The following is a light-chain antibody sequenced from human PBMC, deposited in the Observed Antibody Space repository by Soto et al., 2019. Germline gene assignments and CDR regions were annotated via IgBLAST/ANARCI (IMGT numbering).Light chain of an antibody. CDR3: QQYNNWPWT. Sequence: IVMKQSPATLSVSPVEGVSIYCRARQIMTSKLAWYQQKPGQAPRLLIHGAFTRATGIPARFSGSGSGTEFTLTISTLQSEDFAVYYCQQYNNWPWTFGQGTKVDIK. CDR1: QIMTSK. CDR2: GAF. V-gene: IGKV3-15*01. J-gene: IGKJ1*01.